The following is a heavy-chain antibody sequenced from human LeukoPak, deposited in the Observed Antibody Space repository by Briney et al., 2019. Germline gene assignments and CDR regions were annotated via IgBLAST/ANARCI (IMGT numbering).Heavy chain of an antibody. Sequence: PSETLSLTCAVYGGSFSGYYWSWIRQPPGKGLEWIGEINHSGSTNYNPSLKSRVTISVDPSKNQFSLKLSSVTAADTAVYYCARGPKGIWSGYYYSRTYYFDYWGQGTLVTVSS. V-gene: IGHV4-34*01. J-gene: IGHJ4*02. D-gene: IGHD3-3*01. CDR2: INHSGST. CDR1: GGSFSGYY. CDR3: ARGPKGIWSGYYYSRTYYFDY.